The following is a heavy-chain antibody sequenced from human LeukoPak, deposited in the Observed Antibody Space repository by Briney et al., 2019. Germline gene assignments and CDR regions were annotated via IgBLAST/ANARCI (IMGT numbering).Heavy chain of an antibody. V-gene: IGHV4-39*07. J-gene: IGHJ3*02. Sequence: SETLSLTCTVSGGSIRSTNYYWVWVRQPPGKGLEWIGTIYYPESTYYNPSLKSRVTISLDTSKNQFSLKLSSVTAADTAVYYCARDFGGIAVAGTSPHAFDIWGQGTMVTVSS. CDR3: ARDFGGIAVAGTSPHAFDI. D-gene: IGHD6-19*01. CDR2: IYYPEST. CDR1: GGSIRSTNYY.